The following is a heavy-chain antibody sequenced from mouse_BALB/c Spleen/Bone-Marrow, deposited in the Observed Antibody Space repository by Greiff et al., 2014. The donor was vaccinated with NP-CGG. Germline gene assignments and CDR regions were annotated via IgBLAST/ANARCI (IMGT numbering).Heavy chain of an antibody. D-gene: IGHD4-1*01. V-gene: IGHV14-3*02. J-gene: IGHJ1*01. CDR3: ARWGKLGRGYFDV. Sequence: EVQLQQSGAELVKPGASVKLSCTASGFNIKDTYMHWVKQRPEQGLEWIGRIDPVNGNTKYDPKFQGKATITADTSSNTAYLQLSSLTSEDTAVYYCARWGKLGRGYFDVWGAGTTVTVSS. CDR2: IDPVNGNT. CDR1: GFNIKDTY.